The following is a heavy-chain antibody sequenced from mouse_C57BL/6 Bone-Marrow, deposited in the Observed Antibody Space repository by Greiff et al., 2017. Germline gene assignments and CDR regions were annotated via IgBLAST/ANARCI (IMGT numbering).Heavy chain of an antibody. CDR3: ARPHYYGSSYGCAY. CDR2: IHPNSGST. D-gene: IGHD1-1*01. Sequence: VQLQQPGAELVKPGASVKLSCKASGYTFTSYWMHWVKQRPGQGLEWIGMIHPNSGSTNYNEKFKSKATLTVDKSSSTAYMQLSSLTSVDSAVYYCARPHYYGSSYGCAYWGQGTLVTVSA. CDR1: GYTFTSYW. J-gene: IGHJ3*01. V-gene: IGHV1-64*01.